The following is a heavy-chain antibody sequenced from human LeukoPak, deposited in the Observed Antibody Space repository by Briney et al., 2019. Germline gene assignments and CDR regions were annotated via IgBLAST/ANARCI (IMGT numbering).Heavy chain of an antibody. CDR3: ARDIPHNLVVVPIGIAFDI. Sequence: GASVKVSCKASGYTFASYGISWVRQAPGQGLEWMGWISAYNGNTNYAQKLQGRVTMTTDTSTSTAYMELRSLRSDDTAVYYCARDIPHNLVVVPIGIAFDIWGQGTMVTVSS. D-gene: IGHD3-22*01. CDR2: ISAYNGNT. V-gene: IGHV1-18*01. J-gene: IGHJ3*02. CDR1: GYTFASYG.